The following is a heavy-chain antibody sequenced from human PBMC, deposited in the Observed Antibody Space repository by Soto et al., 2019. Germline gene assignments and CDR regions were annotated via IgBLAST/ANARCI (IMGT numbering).Heavy chain of an antibody. D-gene: IGHD3-22*01. CDR1: GGSFSGYY. Sequence: QVQLQQWGAGLLKPSETLSLTCAVYGGSFSGYYWSWIRQPPGKGLEWIGEINHSGSTNYNPSLKSRVTISVDTSKNQFSLKLSSVTAADTAVYYCARVFYDSSGYPYYFDYWGQGTLVTVSS. J-gene: IGHJ4*02. CDR2: INHSGST. CDR3: ARVFYDSSGYPYYFDY. V-gene: IGHV4-34*01.